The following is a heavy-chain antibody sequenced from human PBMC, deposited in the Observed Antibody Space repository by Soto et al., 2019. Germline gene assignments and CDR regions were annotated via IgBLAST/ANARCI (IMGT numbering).Heavy chain of an antibody. CDR3: ARSPGKGVVVAATGFADY. Sequence: EVQLVESGGGLVQPGGSLRLSCAASGFTFSSYAMHWVRQAPGKGLEYVSAISSNGGSTYYANFVKGRFTISRDNSKTTRYLQMGCLRAEDMAVYYCARSPGKGVVVAATGFADYWGQGTLVTVSS. V-gene: IGHV3-64*01. D-gene: IGHD2-15*01. J-gene: IGHJ4*02. CDR1: GFTFSSYA. CDR2: ISSNGGST.